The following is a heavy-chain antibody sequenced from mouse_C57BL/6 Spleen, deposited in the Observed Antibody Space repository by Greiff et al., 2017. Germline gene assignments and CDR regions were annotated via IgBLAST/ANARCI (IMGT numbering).Heavy chain of an antibody. CDR1: GYTFTSYW. CDR2: IYPGSGST. Sequence: VQLQQSGAELVKPGASVKMSCKASGYTFTSYWITWVKQRPGQGLEWIGDIYPGSGSTNYNEKFKSKATLTVDTSSSTAYMQLSSLTSEDSAVXYCAREGGLRRGGSAYWGQGTLVTVAA. D-gene: IGHD2-4*01. V-gene: IGHV1-55*01. CDR3: AREGGLRRGGSAY. J-gene: IGHJ3*01.